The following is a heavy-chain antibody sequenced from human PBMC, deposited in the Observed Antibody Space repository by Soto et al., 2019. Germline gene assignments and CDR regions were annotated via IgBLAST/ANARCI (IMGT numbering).Heavy chain of an antibody. CDR2: LSSSSSYI. CDR3: AGGGIMYGDYRSMDV. D-gene: IGHD4-17*01. V-gene: IGHV3-21*01. J-gene: IGHJ6*03. CDR1: GFTFSSYN. Sequence: EVQLVESGGGLVKPGGSLRLSCAASGFTFSSYNMNWVRQAPGKGLEWASSLSSSSSYIYYADSVKGRFTISRDNAKNSLYLQMNSLRAEDTAVYYCAGGGIMYGDYRSMDVWGKGTTVTVSS.